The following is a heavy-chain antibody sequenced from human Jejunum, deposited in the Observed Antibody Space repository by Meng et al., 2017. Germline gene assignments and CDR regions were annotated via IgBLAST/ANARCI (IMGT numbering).Heavy chain of an antibody. CDR3: AKDLNDYVWGNYLYLGIDS. J-gene: IGHJ4*02. Sequence: GGSLRLSCLASGFTFTRYAVIWVRQAPGKGLEWVSVIGASGGNTYYADSVKGRLTISRDNSKNTLYLQMNSLRAEDTAVYYCAKDLNDYVWGNYLYLGIDSWGQGTLVTVSS. CDR2: IGASGGNT. CDR1: GFTFTRYA. V-gene: IGHV3-23*01. D-gene: IGHD3-16*02.